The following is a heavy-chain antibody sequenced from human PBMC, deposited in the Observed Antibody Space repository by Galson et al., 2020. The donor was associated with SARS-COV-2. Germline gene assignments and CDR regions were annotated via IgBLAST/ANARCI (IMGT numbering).Heavy chain of an antibody. J-gene: IGHJ4*02. CDR2: ISYDGSDE. CDR3: ARDISIFGDYYFDY. V-gene: IGHV3-30-3*01. D-gene: IGHD3-3*01. Sequence: TGGSLRLSCAASGFTVSSNYMSWVRQAPGKGLEWVAIISYDGSDEFYADSVKGRFTISRDNSKNTVHLQMNSPRAEDTAVYYCARDISIFGDYYFDYWGLGTLVTVSS. CDR1: GFTVSSNY.